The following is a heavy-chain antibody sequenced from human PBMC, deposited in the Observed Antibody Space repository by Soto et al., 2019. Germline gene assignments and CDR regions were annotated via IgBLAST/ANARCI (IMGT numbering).Heavy chain of an antibody. J-gene: IGHJ4*02. Sequence: QVQLVESGGGVVQPGRSLRLSCAASGFTFSSYAMHWVRQAPGKGLEWVAVISYDGSNKYYADSVKGRFTISRDNSKNPLYLQMNSLRAEDTAVYYCARDGGCSGGSCLWDFDYWGQGTLVTVSS. D-gene: IGHD2-15*01. V-gene: IGHV3-30-3*01. CDR3: ARDGGCSGGSCLWDFDY. CDR2: ISYDGSNK. CDR1: GFTFSSYA.